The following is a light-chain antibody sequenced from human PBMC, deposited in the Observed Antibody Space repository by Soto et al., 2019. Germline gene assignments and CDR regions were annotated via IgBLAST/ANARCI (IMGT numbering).Light chain of an antibody. Sequence: DIPMTQSPSSLSASVGDRVTITCRASQTISTYLNWYQQKPGKAPRLLIYDASSLLSGVPSRFSGSGSVTDFTLTIASLQPEDFSTYYCQQSDSSPYTFGQGTKVEI. V-gene: IGKV1-39*01. J-gene: IGKJ2*01. CDR3: QQSDSSPYT. CDR1: QTISTY. CDR2: DAS.